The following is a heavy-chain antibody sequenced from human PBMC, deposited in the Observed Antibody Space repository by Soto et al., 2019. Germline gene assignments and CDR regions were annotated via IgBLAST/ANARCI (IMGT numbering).Heavy chain of an antibody. CDR2: IQNSGDT. CDR3: ASAGSVLSSLSWLAP. CDR1: SGSISHYY. V-gene: IGHV4-4*08. D-gene: IGHD3-16*01. Sequence: SETLSLTCSISSGSISHYYWSWIRQPPGKGLEWIGCIQNSGDTKYNPSLRSRITMSIDTSKNQFSLKLASVTSADTAVYYCASAGSVLSSLSWLAPWGQGVPVTVPQ. J-gene: IGHJ5*02.